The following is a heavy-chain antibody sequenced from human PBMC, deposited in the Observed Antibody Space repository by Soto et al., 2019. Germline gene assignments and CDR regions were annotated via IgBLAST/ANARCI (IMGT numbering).Heavy chain of an antibody. CDR3: AIDHHNQYYYDSSGYYYEYYFDY. Sequence: ASVKVSCKASGYTFTGYYMHGVRQAPGRGLEWMGWINPNSGGTNYAQKFQGRVTMTRDTSISTAYMELSRLRSDDTAVYYCAIDHHNQYYYDSSGYYYEYYFDYCGQGTLVTVSS. CDR2: INPNSGGT. D-gene: IGHD3-22*01. V-gene: IGHV1-2*02. CDR1: GYTFTGYY. J-gene: IGHJ4*02.